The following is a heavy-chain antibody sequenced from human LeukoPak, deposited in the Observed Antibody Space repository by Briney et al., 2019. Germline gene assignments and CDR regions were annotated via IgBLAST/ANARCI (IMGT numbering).Heavy chain of an antibody. Sequence: GGSLRLSCAASGFTFSSYDMHWVRHATGKGLEWVSAIGTAGDTYYPGSVKGRFTISRENAKNSLYLQMNSLRAGDTAAYYCARAFRYYDSSGPDYGMDVWGQGTTVTVSS. J-gene: IGHJ6*02. CDR1: GFTFSSYD. CDR3: ARAFRYYDSSGPDYGMDV. D-gene: IGHD3-22*01. V-gene: IGHV3-13*01. CDR2: IGTAGDT.